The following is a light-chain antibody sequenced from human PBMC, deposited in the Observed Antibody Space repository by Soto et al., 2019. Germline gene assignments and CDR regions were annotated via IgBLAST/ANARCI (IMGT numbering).Light chain of an antibody. V-gene: IGKV3-20*01. Sequence: EIVFMQSPGSLSLSPGERATLSGRASQSVSSSYLAWYQQTTGQDHRILVYDTSYRATGVKDRLSGSGSGTDFTLTISRLEPEESAVYDCQKYDSSPWTVGQGTKVEIK. J-gene: IGKJ1*01. CDR2: DTS. CDR3: QKYDSSPWT. CDR1: QSVSSSY.